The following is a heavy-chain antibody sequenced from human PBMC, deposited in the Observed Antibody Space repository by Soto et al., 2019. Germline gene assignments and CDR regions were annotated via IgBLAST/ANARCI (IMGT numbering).Heavy chain of an antibody. D-gene: IGHD4-17*01. CDR3: AHAGDYDLLTFDH. CDR2: IYWDDDK. CDR1: GFSLSTYHMG. Sequence: QITLKESGPTLVRPAQTLTLTCDFSGFSLSTYHMGVAWIRQPPGKALEWLALIYWDDDKRYSPSLKDRLAISQATSSNQVVLTITNIDPGDSATYFCAHAGDYDLLTFDHWGPGALVTVSS. J-gene: IGHJ4*02. V-gene: IGHV2-5*02.